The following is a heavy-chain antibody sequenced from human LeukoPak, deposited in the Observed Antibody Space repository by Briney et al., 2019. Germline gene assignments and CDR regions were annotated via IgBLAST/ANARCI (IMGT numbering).Heavy chain of an antibody. D-gene: IGHD6-19*01. J-gene: IGHJ4*02. V-gene: IGHV3-72*01. CDR3: AAGARGSAPFDY. CDR2: IRVKASSYTT. CDR1: GFTFSDYL. Sequence: GGSLRLSCGASGFTFSDYLMDWVRQTPGKGLEWVARIRVKASSYTTEYAASVEGSFIISRDDSKSSLYLQMNSLKSEDTAVYYCAAGARGSAPFDYWGQGTPVTVS.